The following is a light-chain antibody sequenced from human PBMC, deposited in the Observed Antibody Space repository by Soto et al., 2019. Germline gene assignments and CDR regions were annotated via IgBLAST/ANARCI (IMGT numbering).Light chain of an antibody. V-gene: IGKV1-27*01. CDR3: QKYNSAPFT. CDR1: QGITNS. J-gene: IGKJ3*01. Sequence: DIQMTQSPSSLSASVGDRVTITCRASQGITNSLAWYQQKPGKIPKLLIHAASTLQSGVPSRFSGSGSGTDFNLTISSLQPEDVATYYCQKYNSAPFTFGRGNKVDIK. CDR2: AAS.